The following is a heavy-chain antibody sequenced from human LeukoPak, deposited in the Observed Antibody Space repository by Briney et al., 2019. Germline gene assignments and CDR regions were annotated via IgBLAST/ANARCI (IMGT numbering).Heavy chain of an antibody. J-gene: IGHJ5*02. CDR2: IIPIFGTA. Sequence: SVKVSCKASGGTFSSYAISWVRQAPGQGLEWMGRIIPIFGTANYAQKFQGRVTITTDESTSIAYMELSSLRSEDTAVYYCARETTVTTYWFDPWGQGTLVTVSS. CDR3: ARETTVTTYWFDP. CDR1: GGTFSSYA. D-gene: IGHD4-17*01. V-gene: IGHV1-69*05.